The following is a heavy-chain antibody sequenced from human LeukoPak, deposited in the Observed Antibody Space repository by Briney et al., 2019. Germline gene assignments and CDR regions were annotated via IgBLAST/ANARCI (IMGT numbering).Heavy chain of an antibody. V-gene: IGHV1-8*02. CDR2: MNPNSGNT. Sequence: GASVKVSCKASGYTFTGYYMHWVRQAPGQGLEWMGWMNPNSGNTGYAQKFQGRVTMTRNTSISTAYMELSSRRSEDTAVYYCAREGYSRQYNWFDPWGQGTLVTVSS. D-gene: IGHD6-13*01. CDR3: AREGYSRQYNWFDP. CDR1: GYTFTGYY. J-gene: IGHJ5*02.